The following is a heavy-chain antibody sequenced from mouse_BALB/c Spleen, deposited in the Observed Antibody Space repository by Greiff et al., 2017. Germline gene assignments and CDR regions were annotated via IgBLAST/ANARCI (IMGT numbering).Heavy chain of an antibody. Sequence: DVMLVESGGGLVKPGGSLKLSCAASGFTFSSYAMSWVRQSPEKRLEWVAEISSGGSYTYYPDTVTGRFTISRDNAKNTLYLEMSSLRSEDTAMYYCARYDYDGYYYAMDYWGQGTSVTVSS. J-gene: IGHJ4*01. CDR1: GFTFSSYA. D-gene: IGHD2-4*01. CDR2: ISSGGSYT. CDR3: ARYDYDGYYYAMDY. V-gene: IGHV5-9-4*01.